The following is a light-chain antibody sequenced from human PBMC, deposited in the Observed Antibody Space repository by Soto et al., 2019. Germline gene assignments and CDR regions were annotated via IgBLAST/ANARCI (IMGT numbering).Light chain of an antibody. CDR2: DVS. Sequence: QSVLTQPRSVSGSPGQSVTISCTGTSSDVGTYDFVSWYRQHPGKALRLMIFDVSERPSGVPDRFSGSKSGNTASLTISGLQAEDEADYYCCLYEVTFYLFGIGTKVTV. J-gene: IGLJ1*01. CDR1: SSDVGTYDF. CDR3: CLYEVTFYL. V-gene: IGLV2-11*01.